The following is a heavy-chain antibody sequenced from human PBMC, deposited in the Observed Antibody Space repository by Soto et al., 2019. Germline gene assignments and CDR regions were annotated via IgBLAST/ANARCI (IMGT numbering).Heavy chain of an antibody. J-gene: IGHJ4*02. D-gene: IGHD3-16*01. CDR2: ISATGGGT. V-gene: IGHV3-23*01. CDR1: GFKFSNYA. CDR3: AKDRRAGGNSAFYFDF. Sequence: GGSLRLSCAAPGFKFSNYAMSWVRQAPGKGLEWVSLISATGGGTYYADSVKGRFTISRDNSHNTLYLQVHSLTAEDTAVYYCAKDRRAGGNSAFYFDFWGQGAQVTVSS.